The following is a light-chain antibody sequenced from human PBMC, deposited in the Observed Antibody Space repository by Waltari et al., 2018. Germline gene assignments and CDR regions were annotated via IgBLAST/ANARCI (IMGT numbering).Light chain of an antibody. J-gene: IGLJ3*02. V-gene: IGLV3-21*02. CDR3: QVWDIVSDWV. Sequence: SYVVTQAPSVSVATRQTATITCGGNYISTKEVHWYQQRPGQAPVLVVYDGVDRPSGIPERFSGSRSGHTATLTIFRVEAGDEADYYCQVWDIVSDWVFGGGTKLTVL. CDR1: YISTKE. CDR2: DGV.